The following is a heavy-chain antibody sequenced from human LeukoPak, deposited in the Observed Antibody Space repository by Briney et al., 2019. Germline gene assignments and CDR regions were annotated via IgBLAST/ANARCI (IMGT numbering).Heavy chain of an antibody. J-gene: IGHJ4*02. CDR3: ARAPGSSSSTYYFDY. D-gene: IGHD6-6*01. V-gene: IGHV3-23*01. Sequence: RGSLRLSCAASGFTFSSYAMSWVRQASGKGLEWVSAISGSGGSTYYADSVKGRFTISRDNSKNTLYLQMNSLRAEDTAVYYCARAPGSSSSTYYFDYWGQGTLVTVSS. CDR2: ISGSGGST. CDR1: GFTFSSYA.